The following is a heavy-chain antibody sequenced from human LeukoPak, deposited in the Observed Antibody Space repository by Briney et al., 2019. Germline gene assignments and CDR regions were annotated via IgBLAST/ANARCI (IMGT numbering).Heavy chain of an antibody. CDR3: ARPYSTGIRDAYDM. J-gene: IGHJ3*02. Sequence: GESLRISCTASGYSFTNYWIAWVRQMPGAGLEWMGTIYPGDSDARYSPAFQGQFTLSVDRSTTTAYLQWPSLKASDTAMYYCARPYSTGIRDAYDMWGQGTMVIVSS. CDR2: IYPGDSDA. D-gene: IGHD2/OR15-2a*01. V-gene: IGHV5-51*01. CDR1: GYSFTNYW.